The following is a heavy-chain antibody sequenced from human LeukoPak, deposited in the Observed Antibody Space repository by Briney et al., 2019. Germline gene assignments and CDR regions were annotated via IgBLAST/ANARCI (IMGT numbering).Heavy chain of an antibody. CDR2: ISSSSIYI. J-gene: IGHJ3*02. V-gene: IGHV3-21*01. CDR1: GFIFSIYS. CDR3: AREAMVRAFDI. Sequence: GGSLRLSCAASGFIFSIYSMNWVRQAPGKGLEWVSSISSSSIYIYYADSVKGRFTISRDNAKNSLYLQMNSLRAEDTAVYYCAREAMVRAFDIWGQGTMVTVSS. D-gene: IGHD3-10*01.